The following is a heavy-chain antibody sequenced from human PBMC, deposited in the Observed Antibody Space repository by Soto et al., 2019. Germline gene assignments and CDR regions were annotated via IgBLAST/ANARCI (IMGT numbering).Heavy chain of an antibody. V-gene: IGHV3-7*03. Sequence: PGGSLRLSCAASGFTFSSNWMSWVRQAPGKGLEWVANIRQDGSEKYYVDSVKGRFTISRDNAKNSLYLQMNSLRAEDTAVYYCASWTYNSGWYLDYWGQGTLVTVS. D-gene: IGHD6-19*01. CDR3: ASWTYNSGWYLDY. CDR2: IRQDGSEK. J-gene: IGHJ4*02. CDR1: GFTFSSNW.